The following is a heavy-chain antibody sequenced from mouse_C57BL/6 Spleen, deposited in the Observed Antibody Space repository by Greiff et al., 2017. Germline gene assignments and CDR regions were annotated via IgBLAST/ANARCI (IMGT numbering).Heavy chain of an antibody. CDR2: IDPADGDT. J-gene: IGHJ3*01. D-gene: IGHD3-2*02. Sequence: QVQLQQPGAELVRPGASVKLSCKASGYTFTSYWLHWVKQRPRQGLEWIGNIDPADGDTDYNQKFKDKATLTVDKSSSTAYMQLSSLTSEDSAVYYGARSGSSGAAYRGQGALVTVSA. CDR3: ARSGSSGAAY. CDR1: GYTFTSYW. V-gene: IGHV1-52*01.